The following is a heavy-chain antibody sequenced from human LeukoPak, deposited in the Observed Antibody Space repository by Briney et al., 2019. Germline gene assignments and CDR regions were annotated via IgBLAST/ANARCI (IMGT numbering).Heavy chain of an antibody. CDR2: ISGSGGST. CDR1: GFTFSSYA. V-gene: IGHV3-23*01. Sequence: PGGSLRLSCAASGFTFSSYAMSWVRQAPGKGLEWVSAISGSGGSTYYADSVKGRFTISRDNSKNTLYLQMNSLRAEDTAVYYCANTPTGVYYYYSSDYWGQGTLVTVSS. D-gene: IGHD3-22*01. J-gene: IGHJ4*02. CDR3: ANTPTGVYYYYSSDY.